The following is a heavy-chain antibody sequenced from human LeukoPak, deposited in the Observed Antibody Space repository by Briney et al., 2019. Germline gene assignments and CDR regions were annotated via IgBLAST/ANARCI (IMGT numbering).Heavy chain of an antibody. J-gene: IGHJ5*02. CDR2: IIPIFGIA. D-gene: IGHD6-13*01. CDR3: ARMEQQLVRDNWFDP. V-gene: IGHV1-69*04. CDR1: GGTFSSYA. Sequence: SVKVSCKASGGTFSSYAISWVRQAPGQGLEWMGTIIPIFGIANYAQKFQGRVTITADKSTSTAYMELSSLRSEDTAVYYCARMEQQLVRDNWFDPWGQGTLVTVSS.